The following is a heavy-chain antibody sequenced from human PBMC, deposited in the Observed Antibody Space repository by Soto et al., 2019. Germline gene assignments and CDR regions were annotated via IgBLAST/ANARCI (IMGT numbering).Heavy chain of an antibody. Sequence: EVQLVETGGGLIQPGGSLRLSCAASGFTVSSNYMSWVRQAPGKGLEWVSVIYSGGSTYYADSVKGRFTISRDNSKNTLYLQMNGLRAEDTAVYYCARESAAAGTDDYYYYGMDVW. CDR1: GFTVSSNY. D-gene: IGHD6-13*01. J-gene: IGHJ6*01. CDR3: ARESAAAGTDDYYYYGMDV. CDR2: IYSGGST. V-gene: IGHV3-53*02.